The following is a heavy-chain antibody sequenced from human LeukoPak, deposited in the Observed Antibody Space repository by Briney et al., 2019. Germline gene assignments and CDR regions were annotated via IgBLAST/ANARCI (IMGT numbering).Heavy chain of an antibody. CDR3: ARVSSATVTTSYFDY. D-gene: IGHD4-17*01. CDR2: INHSGST. V-gene: IGHV4-34*01. CDR1: GGSFSGYY. J-gene: IGHJ4*02. Sequence: SETLSLTCAVYGGSFSGYYWSWIRQPPGKGLEWIGEINHSGSTNYNPSLKSRVTISVDTSKNQFSLKLSSVTAADTAAYYCARVSSATVTTSYFDYWGQGTLVTVSS.